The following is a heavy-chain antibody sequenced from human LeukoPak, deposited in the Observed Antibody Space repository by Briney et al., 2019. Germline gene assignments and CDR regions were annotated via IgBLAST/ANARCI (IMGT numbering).Heavy chain of an antibody. V-gene: IGHV3-48*01. CDR2: ISSSSSTI. Sequence: GGSLRLSCAASGFTFSSYSMNWVRQAPGKGLEWVSYISSSSSTIYYADSVKGRFTISRDNAKNSLYLQMNSLRAEDTAVYYCAREGPYMVVAATPRYYYGMDVWGQGTTVTVSS. CDR3: AREGPYMVVAATPRYYYGMDV. J-gene: IGHJ6*02. CDR1: GFTFSSYS. D-gene: IGHD2-15*01.